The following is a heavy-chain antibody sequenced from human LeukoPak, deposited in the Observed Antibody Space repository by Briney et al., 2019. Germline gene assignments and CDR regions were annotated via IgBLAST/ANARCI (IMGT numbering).Heavy chain of an antibody. Sequence: GGSLRLSCAASGFTFSSYAMHWVRQAPGKGLEYVSAISIHGGDTYYANSVKVRFTISRDNSKNTLYLQMGSLRAEDMAVYYCARVLRDASGYYDYWGQGTLVTVSS. J-gene: IGHJ4*02. D-gene: IGHD3-22*01. CDR2: ISIHGGDT. V-gene: IGHV3-64*01. CDR1: GFTFSSYA. CDR3: ARVLRDASGYYDY.